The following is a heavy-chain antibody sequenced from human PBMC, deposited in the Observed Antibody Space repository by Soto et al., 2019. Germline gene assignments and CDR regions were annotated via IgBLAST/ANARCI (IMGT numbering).Heavy chain of an antibody. V-gene: IGHV3-33*01. CDR3: ARDSSGWYDY. J-gene: IGHJ4*02. Sequence: QVQLVESGGGVVQPGRSLRLSCAASGFTFSRYGMHWVRQAPGKGLEWVAVIWYDGSNKYYADSVKGRFTISRDNSKNTLYLQMNSLRAEDTAVYYCARDSSGWYDYWGQGTLVTVSS. CDR2: IWYDGSNK. D-gene: IGHD6-19*01. CDR1: GFTFSRYG.